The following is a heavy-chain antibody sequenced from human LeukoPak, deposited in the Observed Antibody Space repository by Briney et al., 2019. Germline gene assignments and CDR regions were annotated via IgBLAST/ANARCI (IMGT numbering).Heavy chain of an antibody. CDR3: AKDNGRGYWYFDY. CDR1: GFTFSNYA. V-gene: IGHV3-23*01. Sequence: GGSLRLSCAASGFTFSNYAMNWVRQAPGKGLEWVSVISGSGDSPYYADSVKGRFTISRDNSKNTLYLQMDSLRAEDTAVYYCAKDNGRGYWYFDYWGQGTLVTVSS. D-gene: IGHD3-22*01. J-gene: IGHJ4*02. CDR2: ISGSGDSP.